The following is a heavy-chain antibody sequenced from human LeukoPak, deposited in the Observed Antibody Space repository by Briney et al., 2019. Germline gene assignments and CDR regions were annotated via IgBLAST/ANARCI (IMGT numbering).Heavy chain of an antibody. CDR3: ATRSSTLAAARCFDD. CDR1: GESFSAYF. D-gene: IGHD6-6*01. Sequence: ETLSLTCAVHGESFSAYFWSWIRQVPGKGLEWVGEIDHRGSSNYNPPLKSRATISVDTSKNHFSLSLTSVTAADTAVYYCATRSSTLAAARCFDDWGQGTVVTVSS. J-gene: IGHJ4*03. CDR2: IDHRGSS. V-gene: IGHV4-34*01.